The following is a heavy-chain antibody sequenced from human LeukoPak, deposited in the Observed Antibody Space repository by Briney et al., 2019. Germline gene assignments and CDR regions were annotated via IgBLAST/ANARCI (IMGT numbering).Heavy chain of an antibody. D-gene: IGHD3-9*01. V-gene: IGHV1-2*02. Sequence: VNVSCKASGYTFTGYYMHWVRQAPGQGLEWMGWINPNSGGTKYPQKFQGRVTMTRDTSISTAYLEVSRLRSDDTAVYYCARKYDILTGQSNWFDPCGQGTMVTVSS. CDR2: INPNSGGT. CDR3: ARKYDILTGQSNWFDP. CDR1: GYTFTGYY. J-gene: IGHJ5*02.